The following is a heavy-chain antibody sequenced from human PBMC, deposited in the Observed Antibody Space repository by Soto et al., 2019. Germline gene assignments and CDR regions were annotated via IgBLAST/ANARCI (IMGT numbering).Heavy chain of an antibody. V-gene: IGHV3-33*01. CDR2: IWHDGTNK. Sequence: HPGGSLRLSCAASRFTFSDYAMHWVRQAPGKGLEWVAVIWHDGTNKYYADSVKGRFTISRDNSKNTLYLQMNSLRAEDTAVYYCARPALLVTTFDYWGQGTRVTVSS. CDR3: ARPALLVTTFDY. D-gene: IGHD4-17*01. J-gene: IGHJ4*02. CDR1: RFTFSDYA.